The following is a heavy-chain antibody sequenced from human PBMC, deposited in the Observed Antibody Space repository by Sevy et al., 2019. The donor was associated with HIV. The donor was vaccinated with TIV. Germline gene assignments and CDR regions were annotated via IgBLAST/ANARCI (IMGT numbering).Heavy chain of an antibody. CDR3: ARDLPPSATTVAHFDY. Sequence: GGSLRLSCAASGFTFSSYEMNWVRQAPGKGLEWVSYISNSGSTIYYSDSVKGRFTSSRDNVKNSLYLQMNSLRVEDTAVYYGARDLPPSATTVAHFDYWGRGTLVTVSS. CDR2: ISNSGSTI. J-gene: IGHJ4*02. D-gene: IGHD4-17*01. CDR1: GFTFSSYE. V-gene: IGHV3-48*03.